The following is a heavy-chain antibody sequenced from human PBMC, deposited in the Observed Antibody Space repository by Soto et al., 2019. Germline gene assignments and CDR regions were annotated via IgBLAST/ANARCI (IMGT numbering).Heavy chain of an antibody. CDR2: INHSGST. V-gene: IGHV4-34*01. J-gene: IGHJ4*02. D-gene: IGHD6-13*01. CDR3: ARADRIAAAGRFDY. Sequence: SETLSLTCAVYGGSFSGFYWSWIRQPPGKGLEWIGEINHSGSTNYNPSLKSRVTISVDTAKNQFSLKLSSVTAADTAVYYCARADRIAAAGRFDYWGQGTLVTAPQ. CDR1: GGSFSGFY.